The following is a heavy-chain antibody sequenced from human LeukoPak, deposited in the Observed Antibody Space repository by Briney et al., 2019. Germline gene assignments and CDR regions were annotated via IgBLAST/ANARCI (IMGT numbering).Heavy chain of an antibody. J-gene: IGHJ3*02. CDR1: GFTFSSYW. V-gene: IGHV3-48*01. CDR2: ISSSSSTM. D-gene: IGHD3-22*01. Sequence: GGSLRLSCAASGFTFSSYWMSWVRQAPGKGLEWVSYISSSSSTMYYADSVKGRFSISRDNAKKSLYLQMNSLRAEDTAVYYCARDHHRRLYDSQARDTFDIWGQGTVVTVSS. CDR3: ARDHHRRLYDSQARDTFDI.